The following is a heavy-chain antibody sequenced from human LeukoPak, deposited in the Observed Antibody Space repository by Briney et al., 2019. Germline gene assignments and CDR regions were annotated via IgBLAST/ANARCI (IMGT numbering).Heavy chain of an antibody. CDR2: IGSDDRT. CDR1: GFSFRDYA. Sequence: PGGSLRLSCAASGFSFRDYAISWVRQAPGKGLEWVSGIGSDDRTHYAETVKGRFAISRENAKNSLYLQMNSLRAGNTAVYYCARGGDRDYWGQGTLVTVSS. V-gene: IGHV3-23*01. J-gene: IGHJ4*02. CDR3: ARGGDRDY.